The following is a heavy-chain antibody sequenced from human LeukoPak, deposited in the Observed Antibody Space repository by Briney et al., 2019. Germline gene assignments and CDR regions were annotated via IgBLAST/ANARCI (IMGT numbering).Heavy chain of an antibody. CDR2: IIPILGIA. V-gene: IGHV1-69*04. J-gene: IGHJ4*02. D-gene: IGHD1-26*01. CDR3: ARANSGIVGATTVDY. Sequence: SVTLSCTASGGTFSSYAISWARQAPGQGLEWMGRIIPILGIANYAQKFQGRVTITADKSTSTAYMELSSLRSEDTAVYYCARANSGIVGATTVDYWGQGTLVTVSS. CDR1: GGTFSSYA.